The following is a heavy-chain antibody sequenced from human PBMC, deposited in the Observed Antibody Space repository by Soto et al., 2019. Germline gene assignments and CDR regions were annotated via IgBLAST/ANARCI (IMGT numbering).Heavy chain of an antibody. CDR3: AKEGGASYHSVDFQH. J-gene: IGHJ1*01. Sequence: ASVKVSCKASGYTFTSYGINWVRQAPGQGLEWMGWISAYNGNTNYAQKLQGRVTMTTDTSTSTAYMELRSLRSDDTAVYYCAKEGGASYHSVDFQHWGQGTLVTVSS. CDR1: GYTFTSYG. CDR2: ISAYNGNT. D-gene: IGHD5-18*01. V-gene: IGHV1-18*04.